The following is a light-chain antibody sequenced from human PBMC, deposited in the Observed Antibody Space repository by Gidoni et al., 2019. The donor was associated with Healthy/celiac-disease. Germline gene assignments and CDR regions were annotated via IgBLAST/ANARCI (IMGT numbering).Light chain of an antibody. CDR3: QQYNSYRT. CDR1: QSISSW. J-gene: IGKJ1*01. Sequence: DIQMIQFPSTLSASVGDRVTITCRASQSISSWLAWYQQKPGKAPKLLIYDASSLESGVPSRFSGSGSGTEFTLTISSLQPDDFATYYCQQYNSYRTFXXXTKVEIK. V-gene: IGKV1-5*01. CDR2: DAS.